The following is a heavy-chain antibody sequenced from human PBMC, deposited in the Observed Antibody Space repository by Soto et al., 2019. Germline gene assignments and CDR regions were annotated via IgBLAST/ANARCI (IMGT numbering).Heavy chain of an antibody. CDR3: ERGSFRQQPVSDFDY. D-gene: IGHD6-13*01. CDR1: GFTFSSYW. V-gene: IGHV3-7*03. Sequence: GGSLRLSCAASGFTFSSYWMSWVRQAPGKGLEWVANIKQDGGEKYYVDSVKGRFTISRDNAKNSLYLQMNSLRAEDTAVYYCERGSFRQQPVSDFDYCGQGPLVTVSS. CDR2: IKQDGGEK. J-gene: IGHJ4*02.